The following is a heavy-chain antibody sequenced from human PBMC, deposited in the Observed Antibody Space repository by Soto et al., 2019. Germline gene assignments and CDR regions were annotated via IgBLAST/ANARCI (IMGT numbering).Heavy chain of an antibody. J-gene: IGHJ6*02. CDR2: IIPIFGTA. CDR3: AKDQYLPGIAAASSNGPGYYYYSGMDV. D-gene: IGHD6-13*01. V-gene: IGHV1-69*13. Sequence: GASVKVSCKASGGIFSSYAISWVRQAPGQGLEWMGGIIPIFGTANYAQKFQGRVTITADESTSTAYMELSSLRSEDTAVYYCAKDQYLPGIAAASSNGPGYYYYSGMDVWGQGTTVTVSS. CDR1: GGIFSSYA.